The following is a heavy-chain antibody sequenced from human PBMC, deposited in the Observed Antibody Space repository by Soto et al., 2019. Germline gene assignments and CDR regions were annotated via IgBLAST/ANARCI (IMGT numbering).Heavy chain of an antibody. V-gene: IGHV4-30-2*01. CDR2: IYHSGST. J-gene: IGHJ5*02. D-gene: IGHD4-17*01. CDR1: GGSISSGGYS. CDR3: ATMTNNWFDP. Sequence: TSETLSLTCAVSGGSISSGGYSWSWIRQPPGKGLEWVGYIYHSGSTYYNPSLKSRVTISIDRSKNQFSLKLSSVTAADTAVYYCATMTNNWFDPWGQGTLVTVSS.